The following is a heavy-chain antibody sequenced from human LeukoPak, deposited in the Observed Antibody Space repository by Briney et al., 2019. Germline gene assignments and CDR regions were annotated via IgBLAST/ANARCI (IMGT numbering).Heavy chain of an antibody. CDR3: ARESTPVGLDP. CDR1: GGSISSYY. V-gene: IGHV4-59*01. Sequence: SETLSLTCTVSGGSISSYYWSWIRQPPGKGLEWIGYIYYSGSTNYNPSLKSRVTISVDTSKNQFSLKLSSVTAADTAVYYCARESTPVGLDPWGQGTLVTVSS. CDR2: IYYSGST. J-gene: IGHJ5*02. D-gene: IGHD4-23*01.